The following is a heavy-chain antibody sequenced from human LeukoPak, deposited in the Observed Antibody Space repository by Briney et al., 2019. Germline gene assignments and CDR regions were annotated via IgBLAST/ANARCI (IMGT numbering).Heavy chain of an antibody. V-gene: IGHV4-31*03. CDR3: ARGGPYDSRRQAGLHQYWFDP. CDR2: IYYSGST. CDR1: GGSISSGGYY. D-gene: IGHD3-22*01. Sequence: NPSETLSLTCTVSGGSISSGGYYWSWIRQHPGEGLEWIGYIYYSGSTYYNPSLKSRVTISVDTSKNQFSLKLSSVTAADTAVYYCARGGPYDSRRQAGLHQYWFDPWGQGTLVTVSS. J-gene: IGHJ5*02.